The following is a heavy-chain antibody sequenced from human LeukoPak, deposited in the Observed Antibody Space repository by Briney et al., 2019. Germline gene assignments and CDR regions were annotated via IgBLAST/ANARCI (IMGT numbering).Heavy chain of an antibody. CDR2: ITGSGDGT. Sequence: GGSLRLSSAASGFTFSNYAMMWVRQAPGKRLEWVSSITGSGDGTYYADSVRGRFTISRDNSENTLYLQLNSLRADDTAVYFCVKGFVHPTYYFDYWGQGTLVTVSS. J-gene: IGHJ4*02. CDR3: VKGFVHPTYYFDY. V-gene: IGHV3-23*01. CDR1: GFTFSNYA. D-gene: IGHD3-10*01.